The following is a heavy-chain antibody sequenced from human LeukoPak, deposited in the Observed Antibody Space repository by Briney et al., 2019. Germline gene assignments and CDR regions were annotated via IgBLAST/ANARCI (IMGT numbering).Heavy chain of an antibody. J-gene: IGHJ1*01. CDR1: GYTFTSYG. CDR2: ISADNGNT. D-gene: IGHD2-2*01. V-gene: IGHV1-18*01. CDR3: ARGAASSTTIAPFET. Sequence: ASVKVSCKASGYTFTSYGISWVRQAPGQRLEWMGWISADNGNTNYAQEFQGRATITTDTSTSTAYMELRSLTSEDTAVYYCARGAASSTTIAPFETWGQGTLLSVSS.